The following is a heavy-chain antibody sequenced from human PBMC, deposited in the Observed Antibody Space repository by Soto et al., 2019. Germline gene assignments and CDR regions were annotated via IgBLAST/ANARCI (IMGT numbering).Heavy chain of an antibody. D-gene: IGHD6-13*01. Sequence: QVQLVESGGGVVQPGRSLRLSCAASGFTFSSYGMHWVRQAPGKGLEWVAVISYDGSNKYYADSVKGRFTISRDNSKNTLYLQMNSLRAEDTAVYYCAKDSPSYSAFDYWGQGTLVTVSS. CDR1: GFTFSSYG. CDR2: ISYDGSNK. CDR3: AKDSPSYSAFDY. V-gene: IGHV3-30*18. J-gene: IGHJ4*02.